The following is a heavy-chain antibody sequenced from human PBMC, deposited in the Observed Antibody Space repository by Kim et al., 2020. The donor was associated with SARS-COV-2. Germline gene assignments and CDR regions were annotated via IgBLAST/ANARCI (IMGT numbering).Heavy chain of an antibody. CDR3: ARGDYDFWSGYYIPNWFDP. CDR2: INTNTGNP. Sequence: ASVKVSCKASGYTFTSYAMNWVRQAPGQGLEWMGLINTNTGNPTYAQGFTGRFVFSLDTSVSTAYLQISSLKAEDTAVYYCARGDYDFWSGYYIPNWFDPWGQGTLVTVSS. J-gene: IGHJ5*02. V-gene: IGHV7-4-1*02. CDR1: GYTFTSYA. D-gene: IGHD3-3*01.